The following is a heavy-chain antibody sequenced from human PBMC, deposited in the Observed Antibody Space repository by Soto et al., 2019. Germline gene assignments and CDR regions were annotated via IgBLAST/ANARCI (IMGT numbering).Heavy chain of an antibody. J-gene: IGHJ4*02. CDR1: GYTFTSYA. Sequence: QVQLVQSGAEVKKPGASVKVSCKASGYTFTSYAMHWVRQAPGQRLEWMGWINAGNGNTKYSQKFQGRVTITRDTSASTAYMELSSLRSEDTAVYYCARPDCSSTSCYGLRVWGQGGLVTVSS. V-gene: IGHV1-3*01. CDR3: ARPDCSSTSCYGLRV. D-gene: IGHD2-2*01. CDR2: INAGNGNT.